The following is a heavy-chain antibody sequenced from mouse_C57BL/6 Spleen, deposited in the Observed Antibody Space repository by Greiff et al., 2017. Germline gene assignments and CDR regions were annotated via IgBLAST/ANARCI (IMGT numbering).Heavy chain of an antibody. J-gene: IGHJ1*03. V-gene: IGHV8-12*01. D-gene: IGHD4-1*01. CDR1: GFSLSTSGMG. CDR3: ARRSNWDWYFDV. Sequence: QVTLKVSGPGILQSSQTLSLTCSFSGFSLSTSGMGVSWIRQPSGKGLEWLAHIYWDDDKRYNPSMKSRITISKDNSRNPVVLKITSVDTADTATYYCARRSNWDWYFDVWGTGTTVTVAS. CDR2: IYWDDDK.